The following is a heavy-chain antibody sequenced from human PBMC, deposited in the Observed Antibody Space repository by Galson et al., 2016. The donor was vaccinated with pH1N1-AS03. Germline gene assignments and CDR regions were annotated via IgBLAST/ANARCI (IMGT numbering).Heavy chain of an antibody. V-gene: IGHV3-66*01. Sequence: SLRLSCAASGFTVSSSHMNWVRQAPGKGLEWVSIIYSGGTTYYADSVKGRFIVSRDNSKNTLYLQMNSLRAEDTAVYYCVRDFRWGGNSGYWGQGTLVTAS. D-gene: IGHD4-23*01. CDR1: GFTVSSSH. CDR3: VRDFRWGGNSGY. CDR2: IYSGGTT. J-gene: IGHJ4*02.